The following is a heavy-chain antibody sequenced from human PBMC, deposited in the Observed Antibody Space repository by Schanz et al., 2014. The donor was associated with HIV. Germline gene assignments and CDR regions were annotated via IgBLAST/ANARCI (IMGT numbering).Heavy chain of an antibody. CDR3: ARAMLISGTGYWTGENY. Sequence: VQLVESGGGVVQPGRSLRLSCAASGFTFSSYWMHWVRQAPGKGLVWVSRINSDGSSTSYADSVKGRFTISRDNAKNSLYLQMTGLKAEDTAVYYCARAMLISGTGYWTGENYWGQGTLVIVSS. CDR1: GFTFSSYW. V-gene: IGHV3-74*02. J-gene: IGHJ4*02. CDR2: INSDGSST. D-gene: IGHD3-10*01.